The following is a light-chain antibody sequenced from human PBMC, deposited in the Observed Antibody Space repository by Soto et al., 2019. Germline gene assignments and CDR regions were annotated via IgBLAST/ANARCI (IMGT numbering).Light chain of an antibody. V-gene: IGLV2-8*01. J-gene: IGLJ2*01. CDR1: SSDVGGYNY. CDR2: EVN. CDR3: SSYAGGNNVV. Sequence: QSVLTQPPSASGSPGQSVTFSCTGTSSDVGGYNYVSWYQHHPGTAPKLMIYEVNTRPSGVPDRFSGSKSGNTASLTVSGLQAEDEADYYCSSYAGGNNVVFGGGTKLTVL.